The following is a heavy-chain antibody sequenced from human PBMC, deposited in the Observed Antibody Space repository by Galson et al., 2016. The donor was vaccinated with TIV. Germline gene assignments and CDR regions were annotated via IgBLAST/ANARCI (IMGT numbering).Heavy chain of an antibody. CDR3: ARDAPYSSSWSIDY. Sequence: SLRLSCAASGFTFSSFAMSWVRQAPGKALEWVSGISGSGGTTFYADSVKGRFSISRDNSKNTVYLQMNSLRYDDTAVYYCARDAPYSSSWSIDYWGQGSLVTVSS. D-gene: IGHD6-13*01. J-gene: IGHJ4*02. CDR1: GFTFSSFA. CDR2: ISGSGGTT. V-gene: IGHV3-23*01.